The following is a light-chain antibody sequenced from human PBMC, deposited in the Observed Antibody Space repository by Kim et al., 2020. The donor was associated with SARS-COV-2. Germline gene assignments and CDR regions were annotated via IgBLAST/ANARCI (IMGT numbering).Light chain of an antibody. J-gene: IGKJ5*01. Sequence: AIQLTQSPSSLSASVGDRVTITCRASQAIGNTLAWYQQKPGKAPELLIYDASSLQSGVPSRFSGSGSGTDFALTISSLQPEDFATYYCQQFRDYLSTFGQGKRLEIK. CDR2: DAS. CDR3: QQFRDYLST. CDR1: QAIGNT. V-gene: IGKV1D-13*01.